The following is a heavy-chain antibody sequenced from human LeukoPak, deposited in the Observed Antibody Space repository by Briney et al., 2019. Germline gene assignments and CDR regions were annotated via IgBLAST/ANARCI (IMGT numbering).Heavy chain of an antibody. CDR3: AQSHCSGGACLPFSGHYFDS. CDR1: GFSFDLYA. CDR2: SRSKPYGETT. Sequence: GRSLRRSCSASGFSFDLYAMTWFRQAQGKGLEWVGVSRSKPYGETTQYAASVRGRFTFSRDDSKRIAYLQMNSLKTEDTAVYFCAQSHCSGGACLPFSGHYFDSWGQGSLVTVSS. J-gene: IGHJ4*02. V-gene: IGHV3-49*03. D-gene: IGHD2-15*01.